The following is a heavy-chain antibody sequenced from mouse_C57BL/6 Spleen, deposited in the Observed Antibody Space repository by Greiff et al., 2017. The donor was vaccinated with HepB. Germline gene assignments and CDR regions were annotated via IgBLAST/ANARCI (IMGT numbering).Heavy chain of an antibody. CDR1: GFTFSSYA. Sequence: EVKVEESGGGLVKPGGSLKLSCAASGFTFSSYAMSWVRQTPEKRLEWVATISDGGSYTYYPDNVKGRFTISRDNAKNNLYLQMSHLKSEDTAMYYCARESTTVDWYFDVWGTGTTVTVSS. V-gene: IGHV5-4*01. CDR3: ARESTTVDWYFDV. J-gene: IGHJ1*03. CDR2: ISDGGSYT. D-gene: IGHD1-1*01.